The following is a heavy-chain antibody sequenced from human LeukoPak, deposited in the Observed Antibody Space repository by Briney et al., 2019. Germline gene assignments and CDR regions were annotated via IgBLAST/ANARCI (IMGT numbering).Heavy chain of an antibody. CDR2: ISSSSSTI. V-gene: IGHV3-48*04. Sequence: GGSLRLSCAASGFTFSSYSMNWVRQAPGKGLEWVSYISSSSSTIYYADSVKGRFTISRDNAKNSLYLQMNSLRAEDTAVYYCARVGITIFGVVIIPNTGFDYWGQGTLVTVSS. J-gene: IGHJ4*02. CDR3: ARVGITIFGVVIIPNTGFDY. CDR1: GFTFSSYS. D-gene: IGHD3-3*01.